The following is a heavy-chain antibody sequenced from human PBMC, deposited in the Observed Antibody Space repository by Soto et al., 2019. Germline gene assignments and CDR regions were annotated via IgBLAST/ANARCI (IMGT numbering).Heavy chain of an antibody. CDR2: IYHSGST. D-gene: IGHD1-26*01. CDR1: GGSISSGGYS. Sequence: PSETLSLTCAVSGGSISSGGYSWSWIRQPPGKGLEWIGYIYHSGSTYYNPSLKSRVTISVDRSKNQFSLKLSSVTAEDTSVYYCAKEGGLSGSYYISSSYYFDYWGQGTLVNVSS. J-gene: IGHJ4*02. CDR3: AKEGGLSGSYYISSSYYFDY. V-gene: IGHV4-30-2*01.